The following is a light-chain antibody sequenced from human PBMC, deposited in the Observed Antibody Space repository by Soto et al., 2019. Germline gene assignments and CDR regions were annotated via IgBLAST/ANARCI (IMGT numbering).Light chain of an antibody. Sequence: EIVMRPSPATLSVSPVEGANLSCRASQGIGDTLAWYQHTPGQAPRLLIYGASNRATGIPDKFSGSGSGTEFTLTISSLQSEDFAVYYCQQYNTWPRTFGQGTKVDIK. V-gene: IGKV3D-15*01. CDR2: GAS. CDR1: QGIGDT. J-gene: IGKJ1*01. CDR3: QQYNTWPRT.